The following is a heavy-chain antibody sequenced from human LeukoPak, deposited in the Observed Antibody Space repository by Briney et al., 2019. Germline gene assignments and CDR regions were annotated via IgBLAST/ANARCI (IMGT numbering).Heavy chain of an antibody. D-gene: IGHD3-10*02. Sequence: SETLSLTCAVYGGSFSGYYWSWIRQPPGRGLEWIGEINHSGSTNYNPSLKSRVTISVDTSKNQFSLKLSSVTAADTAVYYCASMFGELLRSQDYWGQGTLVTVSS. J-gene: IGHJ4*02. CDR1: GGSFSGYY. CDR3: ASMFGELLRSQDY. CDR2: INHSGST. V-gene: IGHV4-34*01.